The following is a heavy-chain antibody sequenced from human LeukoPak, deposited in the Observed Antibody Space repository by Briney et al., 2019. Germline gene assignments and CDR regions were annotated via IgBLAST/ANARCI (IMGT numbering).Heavy chain of an antibody. CDR1: GFTFDDYA. Sequence: GGSLRLSCAASGFTFDDYAMHWVRQAPGKGLEWVSGISWNSGSIGYADSVKGRFTISRDNSKNTLYLQMNSLRAEDTAVYYCAKGQYGSGSYYNMYYYMDVWGKGTTVTISS. CDR3: AKGQYGSGSYYNMYYYMDV. V-gene: IGHV3-9*01. J-gene: IGHJ6*03. CDR2: ISWNSGSI. D-gene: IGHD3-10*01.